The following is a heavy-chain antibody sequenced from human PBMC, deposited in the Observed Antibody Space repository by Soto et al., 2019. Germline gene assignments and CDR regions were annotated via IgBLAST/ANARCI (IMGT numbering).Heavy chain of an antibody. CDR2: INPNSGGT. J-gene: IGHJ4*02. Sequence: ASVKVSCKASGYTFTGYYMHWVRQAPGQGLEWMGWINPNSGGTNYAQKFQGWVTMTRDTSISTAYMELSRLRSDDTAVYHCARGITSGSFPPFDLWGQGTLVTV. D-gene: IGHD1-26*01. CDR3: ARGITSGSFPPFDL. CDR1: GYTFTGYY. V-gene: IGHV1-2*04.